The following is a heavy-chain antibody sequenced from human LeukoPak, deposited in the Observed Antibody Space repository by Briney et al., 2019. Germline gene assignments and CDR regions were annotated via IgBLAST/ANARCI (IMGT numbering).Heavy chain of an antibody. CDR1: GFTFSNYA. CDR2: ISNDGSNK. CDR3: AKVKGWELSYYYYYYMDV. J-gene: IGHJ6*03. D-gene: IGHD1-26*01. Sequence: GGSLRLSCAASGFTFSNYAMHWVRQAPGKGLEWVAVISNDGSNKYYADSVKGRFTISRDNSKNTLYLQMNSLRAEDTAVYYCAKVKGWELSYYYYYYMDVWGKGTTVTISS. V-gene: IGHV3-30*04.